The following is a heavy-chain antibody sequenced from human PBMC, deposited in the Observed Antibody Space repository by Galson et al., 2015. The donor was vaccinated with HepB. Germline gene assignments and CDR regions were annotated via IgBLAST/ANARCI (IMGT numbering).Heavy chain of an antibody. D-gene: IGHD3-3*01. J-gene: IGHJ4*02. Sequence: SLRLSCAASGLTVSGNFMSWVRQVPGKGLEWVSIIYTGGETYYADSVKGRFTISRDNSKNTLYLQMNSLRAEDTALYYCARGRSSYYYDYWGQGTLVTISS. V-gene: IGHV3-53*01. CDR1: GLTVSGNF. CDR2: IYTGGET. CDR3: ARGRSSYYYDY.